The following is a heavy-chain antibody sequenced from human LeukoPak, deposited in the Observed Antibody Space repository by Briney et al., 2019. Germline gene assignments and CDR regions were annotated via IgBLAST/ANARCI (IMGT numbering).Heavy chain of an antibody. J-gene: IGHJ6*03. CDR3: ARGRGNRWYLDMDV. Sequence: PGGSLRLSCAASEFTFSSYEMNWVRQAPGKGLEWVSYISSSSSYIYYADSVKGRFTISRDNTKNSLFLQMNSLRAEDTAVYYCARGRGNRWYLDMDVWGKGTTVTVSS. D-gene: IGHD6-13*01. V-gene: IGHV3-21*01. CDR1: EFTFSSYE. CDR2: ISSSSSYI.